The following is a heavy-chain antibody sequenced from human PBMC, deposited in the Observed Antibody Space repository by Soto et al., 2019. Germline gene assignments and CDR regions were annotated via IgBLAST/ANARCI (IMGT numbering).Heavy chain of an antibody. V-gene: IGHV3-30*18. CDR2: ISYDGSNK. Sequence: GSLLPPCAASGFTFSSYGMHWVRQAPGKGLEWVAVISYDGSNKYYADSVKGRFTISRDNSKNKLYLQMNSLRAEDTAVYYCAKDYEMATIPDYWGQGTPVTVYS. CDR3: AKDYEMATIPDY. D-gene: IGHD5-12*01. CDR1: GFTFSSYG. J-gene: IGHJ4*02.